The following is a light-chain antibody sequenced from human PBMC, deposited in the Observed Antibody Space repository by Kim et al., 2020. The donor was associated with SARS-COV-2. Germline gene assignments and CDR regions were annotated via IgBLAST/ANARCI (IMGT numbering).Light chain of an antibody. V-gene: IGLV3-19*01. Sequence: ALGQTGRITCRGDSLRSYYASGYQQKPGQAPVLVIDGKNNRTSGIPDRFSGSSSGNTASLTITGAQAEDEADYYCNSRETSGSQLVFGGGTQLTVL. CDR1: SLRSYY. CDR3: NSRETSGSQLV. CDR2: GKN. J-gene: IGLJ2*01.